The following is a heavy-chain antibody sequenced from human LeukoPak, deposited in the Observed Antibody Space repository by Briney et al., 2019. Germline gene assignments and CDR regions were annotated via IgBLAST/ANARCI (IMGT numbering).Heavy chain of an antibody. J-gene: IGHJ4*02. CDR3: ARTDFWSGRLDY. CDR2: INHSGST. CDR1: GGSFSGYY. V-gene: IGHV4-34*01. Sequence: PSETLSLTCAVYGGSFSGYYWSWIRQPPGKGLEWIGEINHSGSTNYNPSLKSRVTISVDTSKNQFSLKLSSVTAADTAVYYCARTDFWSGRLDYWGQGTLVTVSS. D-gene: IGHD3-3*01.